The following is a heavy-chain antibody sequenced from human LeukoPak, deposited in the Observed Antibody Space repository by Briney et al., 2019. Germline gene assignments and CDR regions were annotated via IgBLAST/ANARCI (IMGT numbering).Heavy chain of an antibody. CDR2: IYTSGST. CDR3: ARGSYYYDSRGNRDAFDI. V-gene: IGHV4-4*07. D-gene: IGHD3-22*01. Sequence: PSETLSLTCTVSGGSISSYYWSWIRQPPGKGLEWIGRIYTSGSTNYNPSLKTRVSMSVDTSKIQFSLKLNSVTAADTAVYYCARGSYYYDSRGNRDAFDIWGQGTMVTVSS. CDR1: GGSISSYY. J-gene: IGHJ3*02.